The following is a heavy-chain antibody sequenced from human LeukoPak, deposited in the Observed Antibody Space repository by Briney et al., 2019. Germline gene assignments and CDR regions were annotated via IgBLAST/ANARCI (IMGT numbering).Heavy chain of an antibody. J-gene: IGHJ4*02. Sequence: AXSGFTFSSXXXXXVRXXPGXXXXWVSYISSSSSTIYYADSVKGQFTISRDNAKNSLYLQMNSLRAEDTAVYYCARDVRGAARFDYWGQGTLVTVSS. D-gene: IGHD3-10*02. CDR2: ISSSSSTI. CDR1: GFTFSSXX. CDR3: ARDVRGAARFDY. V-gene: IGHV3-48*01.